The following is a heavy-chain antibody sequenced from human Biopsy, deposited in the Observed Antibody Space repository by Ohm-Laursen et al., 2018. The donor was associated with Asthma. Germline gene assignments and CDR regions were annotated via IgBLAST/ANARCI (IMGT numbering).Heavy chain of an antibody. CDR1: GYTFINYA. CDR2: INAANGNT. D-gene: IGHD2-15*01. J-gene: IGHJ4*02. V-gene: IGHV1-3*01. Sequence: ASVKVSCKASGYTFINYAIHWVRQAPGHSLEWMGWINAANGNTKYSQKFQGRLTISRDTSASTAYMDLSSLRSEDTAVYYCARGMVSGFCSDGSCYHLDDWGQGTLVTVSS. CDR3: ARGMVSGFCSDGSCYHLDD.